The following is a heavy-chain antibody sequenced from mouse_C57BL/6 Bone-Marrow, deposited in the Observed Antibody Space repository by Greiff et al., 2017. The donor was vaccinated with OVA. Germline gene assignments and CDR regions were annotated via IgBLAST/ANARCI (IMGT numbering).Heavy chain of an antibody. CDR3: ARGANYYYGSSYGFDY. D-gene: IGHD1-1*01. CDR2: ISYDGSN. Sequence: EESGPGLVKPSQSLSLTCSVTGYSITSGYYWNWIRQFPGNKLEWMGYISYDGSNNYNPSLKNRISITRDTSKNQFFLKLNSVTTEDTATYYCARGANYYYGSSYGFDYWGQGTTLTVSS. J-gene: IGHJ2*01. CDR1: GYSITSGYY. V-gene: IGHV3-6*01.